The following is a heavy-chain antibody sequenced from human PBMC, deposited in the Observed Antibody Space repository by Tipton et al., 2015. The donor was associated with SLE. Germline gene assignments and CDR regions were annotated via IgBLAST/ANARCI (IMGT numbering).Heavy chain of an antibody. CDR1: GFTFSSYS. CDR3: AREGNWTPDWYFDL. J-gene: IGHJ2*01. D-gene: IGHD1-1*01. V-gene: IGHV3-30*02. Sequence: SLRLSCAASGFTFSSYSMNWVRQAPGKGLEWVAFIRYDGSNKYYADSVKGRFTISRDNSKNTLYLQMNSLRAEDTAVYYCAREGNWTPDWYFDLWGRGTLVTVSS. CDR2: IRYDGSNK.